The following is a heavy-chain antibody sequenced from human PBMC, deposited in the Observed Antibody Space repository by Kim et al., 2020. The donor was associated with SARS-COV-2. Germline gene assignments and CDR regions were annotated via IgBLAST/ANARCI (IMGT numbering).Heavy chain of an antibody. V-gene: IGHV4-39*01. CDR1: GGSISSSSYY. CDR2: IYYSGST. CDR3: ARHTPGIVVVPALTPNWFDP. D-gene: IGHD2-2*01. Sequence: SETLSLTCTVSGGSISSSSYYWGWIRQPPGKGLEWIGSIYYSGSTYYNPSLKSRVTISVDTSKNQFSLKLSSVTAADTAVYYCARHTPGIVVVPALTPNWFDPWGQGTLVTVSS. J-gene: IGHJ5*02.